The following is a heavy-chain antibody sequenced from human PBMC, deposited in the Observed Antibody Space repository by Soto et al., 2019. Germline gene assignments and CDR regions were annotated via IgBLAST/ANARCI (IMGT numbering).Heavy chain of an antibody. CDR3: AGDIRSGSYLFDD. Sequence: PSETLSLTCTVSGGSISSYYWSWLRQPPGKGLEWIGYIYDSGSTLYNPSLKSRVTISVDRPNNQFSLKLRSVTAADTAIYYCAGDIRSGSYLFDDWGQGTLVTVSS. V-gene: IGHV4-59*08. D-gene: IGHD1-26*01. CDR2: IYDSGST. J-gene: IGHJ4*02. CDR1: GGSISSYY.